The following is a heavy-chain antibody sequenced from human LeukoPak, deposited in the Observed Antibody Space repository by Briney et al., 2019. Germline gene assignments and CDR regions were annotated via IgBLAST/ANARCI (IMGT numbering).Heavy chain of an antibody. CDR2: IYYSGSN. CDR3: ARSLTYYYDSSGYRAFDI. J-gene: IGHJ3*02. V-gene: IGHV4-61*01. D-gene: IGHD3-22*01. CDR1: GGSVSSGSYY. Sequence: SETLSLTCTVSGGSVSSGSYYWSWIRQSPGRGLEWIGYIYYSGSNSYNPSLKSRVTILLDTSKNQFSLKLSSVTAADTAVYYCARSLTYYYDSSGYRAFDIWGQGTMVTVSS.